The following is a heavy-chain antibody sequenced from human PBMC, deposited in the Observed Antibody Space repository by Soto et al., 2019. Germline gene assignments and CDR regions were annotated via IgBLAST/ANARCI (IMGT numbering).Heavy chain of an antibody. J-gene: IGHJ4*02. Sequence: ASVKVSCKASGYTFTGYYMHWVRQAPGQGLEWMGWINPNSGGSNYAQKFQGWVTMTRDTSISTAYMGLSRLRSDDTAVYYCARGPRGSPDIVATIVGGHYFDYWGQGTLVTVSS. V-gene: IGHV1-2*04. CDR3: ARGPRGSPDIVATIVGGHYFDY. CDR1: GYTFTGYY. CDR2: INPNSGGS. D-gene: IGHD5-12*01.